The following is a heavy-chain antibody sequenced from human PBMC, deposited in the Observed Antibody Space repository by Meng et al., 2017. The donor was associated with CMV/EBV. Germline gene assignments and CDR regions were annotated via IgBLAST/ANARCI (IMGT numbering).Heavy chain of an antibody. CDR3: AAIYSGSCYYYYGMDV. D-gene: IGHD1-26*01. CDR1: GYTFTSYD. J-gene: IGHJ6*02. V-gene: IGHV1-8*01. CDR2: MNPNSGNT. Sequence: ASVKVSCKASGYTFTSYDINWVRQATGQGLEWMGWMNPNSGNTCYAQKFQGRVTMTRNTSISTAYMELSSLRSEDTAVYYCAAIYSGSCYYYYGMDVWGQGTTVTVSS.